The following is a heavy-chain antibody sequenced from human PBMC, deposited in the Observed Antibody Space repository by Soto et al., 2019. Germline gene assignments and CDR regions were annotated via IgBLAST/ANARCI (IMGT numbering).Heavy chain of an antibody. V-gene: IGHV3-23*01. D-gene: IGHD6-19*01. CDR2: LNAGGGVT. CDR3: AKAHPVYGSTWFFFDY. CDR1: GFTFGRYA. Sequence: EVQLLESGGGVVKPGGSLRLSCAASGFTFGRYAMRWVRQAPGKGLEWVSGLNAGGGVTDYADSVKGRFTVSRDNSKNTLYLQMSNLRVEDTAVYYCAKAHPVYGSTWFFFDYWGQGTLVPVPS. J-gene: IGHJ4*02.